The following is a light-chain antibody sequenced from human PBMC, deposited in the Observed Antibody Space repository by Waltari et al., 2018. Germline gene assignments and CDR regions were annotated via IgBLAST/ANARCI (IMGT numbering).Light chain of an antibody. CDR2: DAS. Sequence: EIVLTQPPGTLSLSPGERATLSCRASQTISNYLAWYQQKPGQAPRLLIYDASSRAIGIPDRFSGSGSGTDFTLTISRLEPEDFAMYYCQQYGSSPTFGQGTKLEIK. CDR1: QTISNY. CDR3: QQYGSSPT. J-gene: IGKJ2*01. V-gene: IGKV3-20*01.